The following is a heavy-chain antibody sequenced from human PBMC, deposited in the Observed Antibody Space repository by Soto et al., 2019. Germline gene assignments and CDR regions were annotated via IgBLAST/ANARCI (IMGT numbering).Heavy chain of an antibody. V-gene: IGHV3-23*01. CDR3: AKATRGGAATLIRDY. Sequence: GGSLRLSCAAAGFTFSIYAMSWVRQAPGKGLEWVSAISGSGGSTYYADSVKSRFTISRDNSKNTLYLQVNSLRADDTAVYYCAKATRGGAATLIRDYWGQGTLVTVSS. D-gene: IGHD6-13*01. J-gene: IGHJ4*02. CDR1: GFTFSIYA. CDR2: ISGSGGST.